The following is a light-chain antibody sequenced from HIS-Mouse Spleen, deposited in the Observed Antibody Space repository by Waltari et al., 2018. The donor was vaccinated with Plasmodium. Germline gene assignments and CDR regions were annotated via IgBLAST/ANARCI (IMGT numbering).Light chain of an antibody. J-gene: IGLJ1*01. CDR3: SSYAGSNNYV. CDR2: EVS. Sequence: QSALPQPPSASGSPGQSVTISCPGTTRDVGSYTYVPWYQQHPGNPPKRLIYEVSKRPSGVPDRFSGSKSGNTASLTVSGLQAEDEADYYCSSYAGSNNYVFGTGTKVTVL. CDR1: TRDVGSYTY. V-gene: IGLV2-8*01.